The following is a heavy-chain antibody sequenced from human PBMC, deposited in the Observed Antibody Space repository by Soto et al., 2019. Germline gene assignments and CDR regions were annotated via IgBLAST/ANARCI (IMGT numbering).Heavy chain of an antibody. V-gene: IGHV3-23*01. CDR2: VRGIGHDS. CDR1: GFTFATYA. J-gene: IGHJ6*02. CDR3: VKDYPRGGDAISSRSTETPMDV. Sequence: EVQLLESGGGLVRPGESLRLSCAASGFTFATYAMSWVRQGPGKGLEWVAIVRGIGHDSYYADSVKGRFTISRDNSKNTVYLQMNSLRAEDTAVYYCVKDYPRGGDAISSRSTETPMDVWGRGTTVIVSS. D-gene: IGHD6-13*01.